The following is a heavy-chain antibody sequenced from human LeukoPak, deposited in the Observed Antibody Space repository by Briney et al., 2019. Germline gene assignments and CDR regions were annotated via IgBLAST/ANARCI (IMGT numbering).Heavy chain of an antibody. V-gene: IGHV4-34*01. CDR3: ARRAYYDILTRIPDAFDI. Sequence: SETLSLTCAVYGGSFSGYYWSWIRQPPGKGLEWIGEINHSGSTNYNPSLKSRVTISVDTSKNQFSLKLSSVTAADTAVYYCARRAYYDILTRIPDAFDIWGQGTMVTVSS. CDR2: INHSGST. J-gene: IGHJ3*02. D-gene: IGHD3-9*01. CDR1: GGSFSGYY.